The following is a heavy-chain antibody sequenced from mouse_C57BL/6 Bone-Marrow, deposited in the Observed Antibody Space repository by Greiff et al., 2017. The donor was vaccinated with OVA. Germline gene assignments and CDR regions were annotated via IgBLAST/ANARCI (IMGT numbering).Heavy chain of an antibody. Sequence: VQRVESGGGLVKPGGSLKLSCAASGFTFSSYAMSWVRQTPEKRLEWVATISDGGSYTYYPDNVKGRFTISRDNAKNNLYLQMSHLKSEDTAMYYCARGGYYGSSYAYWGQGTLVTVSA. D-gene: IGHD1-1*01. CDR2: ISDGGSYT. CDR3: ARGGYYGSSYAY. V-gene: IGHV5-4*01. J-gene: IGHJ3*01. CDR1: GFTFSSYA.